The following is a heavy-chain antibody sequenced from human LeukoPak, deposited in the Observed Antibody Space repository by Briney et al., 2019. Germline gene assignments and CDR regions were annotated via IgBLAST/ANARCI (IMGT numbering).Heavy chain of an antibody. Sequence: ASVKVSSKASGYTFIDYAINWGRQAPGQSLEWLGWINAGSGNTKYSEKFQGRVTITRDTSASTAYLELSSLRSEDTAVYYCARGPRAAADDYWGQGTLVTVSS. CDR1: GYTFIDYA. V-gene: IGHV1-3*01. J-gene: IGHJ4*02. CDR2: INAGSGNT. D-gene: IGHD6-13*01. CDR3: ARGPRAAADDY.